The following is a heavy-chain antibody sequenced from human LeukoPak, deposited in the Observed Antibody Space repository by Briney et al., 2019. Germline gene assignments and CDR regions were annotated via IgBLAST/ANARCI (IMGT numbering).Heavy chain of an antibody. CDR2: INHSGST. D-gene: IGHD6-6*01. V-gene: IGHV4-34*01. CDR1: GFTFSSYA. CDR3: ARRLNSSSAQQKKRYSFDY. J-gene: IGHJ4*02. Sequence: PGGSLRLSCAASGFTFSSYAMSWVRQPPGKGLEWIGEINHSGSTNYNPSLKSRVTISVDTSKNQFSLKLSSVTAADTAVYYCARRLNSSSAQQKKRYSFDYWGQGTLVTVSS.